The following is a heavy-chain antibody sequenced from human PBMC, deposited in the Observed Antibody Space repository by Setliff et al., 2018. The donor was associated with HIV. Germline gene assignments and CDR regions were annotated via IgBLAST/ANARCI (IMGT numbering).Heavy chain of an antibody. CDR1: GFTFDTFH. D-gene: IGHD3-16*01. J-gene: IGHJ3*02. CDR2: ISGSGTSV. V-gene: IGHV3-21*04. Sequence: GGSLRLSCVTSGFTFDTFHMNWVRQAPGKGLEWVSSISGSGTSVDYADSVRGRFTISRDNAKNSVYLQMNSLRVEDTAVYYCARWPREVAEMGGAFDSWGQGTMVTVSS. CDR3: ARWPREVAEMGGAFDS.